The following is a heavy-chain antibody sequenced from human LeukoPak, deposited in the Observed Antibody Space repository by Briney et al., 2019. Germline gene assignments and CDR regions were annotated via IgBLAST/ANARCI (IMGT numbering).Heavy chain of an antibody. CDR1: GGSISSSGYY. D-gene: IGHD2-15*01. CDR2: MYHSGNT. V-gene: IGHV4-39*01. Sequence: SETLSLTRIVSGGSISSSGYYWGWIRQSPGKGLEWIGSMYHSGNTYYNPSLKSRVIISVDTSKNQFSLKLSSVTAADTAVYYCARHAMVAAPIDYWGQGTLVTVSS. CDR3: ARHAMVAAPIDY. J-gene: IGHJ4*02.